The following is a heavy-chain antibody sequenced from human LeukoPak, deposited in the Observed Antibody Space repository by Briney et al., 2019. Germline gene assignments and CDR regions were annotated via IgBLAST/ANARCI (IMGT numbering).Heavy chain of an antibody. CDR1: GYTFSTYY. Sequence: APVKVSCKAFGYTFSTYYMHWVRQAPGHGLEWMGVINPSGGRTTYAQKFQGRVTMTSDTSTSTVYMELSSLRSEDTAVYYCARHSLIGTTPFDYWGQGTLVTVPS. CDR3: ARHSLIGTTPFDY. CDR2: INPSGGRT. D-gene: IGHD1-20*01. V-gene: IGHV1-46*01. J-gene: IGHJ4*02.